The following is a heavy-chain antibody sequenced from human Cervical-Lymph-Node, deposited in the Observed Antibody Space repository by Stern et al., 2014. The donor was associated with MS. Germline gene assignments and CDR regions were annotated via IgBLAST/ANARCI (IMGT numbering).Heavy chain of an antibody. CDR3: ALLATPTDY. CDR1: GFTFSSYA. Sequence: EVQLEESWGGLVQPGGTLRLSCVASGFTFSSYAINWVRQAPGKGLQWVSAIVASGERTYYADSVKGRFTISRDNSKNTVHLQMTSLRAEDTAMYFCALLATPTDYWGQGTLVAVSS. D-gene: IGHD2-15*01. J-gene: IGHJ4*02. V-gene: IGHV3-23*04. CDR2: IVASGERT.